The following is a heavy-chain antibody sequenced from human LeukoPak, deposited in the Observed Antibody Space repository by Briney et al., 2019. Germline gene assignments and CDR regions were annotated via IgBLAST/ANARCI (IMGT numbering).Heavy chain of an antibody. J-gene: IGHJ6*03. CDR3: ARVATLRVYYYMDV. CDR2: MNPNSGNT. Sequence: ASVKVSCKASGYTFTSYDINWVRQATGQGLEWMGWMNPNSGNTGYAQKFQGRVTMTRNTSISTAYMELSSPRSEDTAVYYCARVATLRVYYYMDVWGKGTTVTVSS. V-gene: IGHV1-8*01. CDR1: GYTFTSYD. D-gene: IGHD1-26*01.